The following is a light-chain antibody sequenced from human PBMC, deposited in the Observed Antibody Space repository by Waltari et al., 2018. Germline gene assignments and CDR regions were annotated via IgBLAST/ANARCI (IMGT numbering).Light chain of an antibody. Sequence: EIVLTQSPGTLSLSPGETATPSCRASQSVTSSYLTWYQHNPGQPPRLLIYDASNRATGIPARFSGSGSGTDFTLTISSLEPEDFAVYYCQQRSNWPPYMYTFGQGTKLEIK. CDR3: QQRSNWPPYMYT. CDR1: QSVTSSY. V-gene: IGKV3-11*01. J-gene: IGKJ2*01. CDR2: DAS.